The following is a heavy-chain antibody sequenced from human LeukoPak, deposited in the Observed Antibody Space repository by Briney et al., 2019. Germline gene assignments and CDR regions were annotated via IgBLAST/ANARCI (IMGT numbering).Heavy chain of an antibody. CDR3: ARDRGSNGYDGWFDP. V-gene: IGHV1-46*01. Sequence: GASVKVSCKASGYTFTSYYMHWVRQAPGQGLEWMGVINPSGGSTSYAQKFQGRVTMTRDTSTSTVYMELSSLRSEDTAVYYCARDRGSNGYDGWFDPWGQGTLVTVSS. CDR2: INPSGGST. J-gene: IGHJ5*02. D-gene: IGHD5-12*01. CDR1: GYTFTSYY.